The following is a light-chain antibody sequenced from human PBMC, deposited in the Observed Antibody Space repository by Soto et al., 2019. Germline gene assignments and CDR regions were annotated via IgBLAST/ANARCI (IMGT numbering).Light chain of an antibody. CDR3: QQFHSFSPT. J-gene: IGKJ1*01. V-gene: IGKV1-5*03. CDR2: KAS. Sequence: DIQMTQSPSTLSASVGDRVTITCRASQSLSSWLAWYQQKPGKAHKLLSYKASSLESGVPSRFSGSGSGTEFTLTISCLQPDDFETYYFQQFHSFSPTFGQGTKVEIK. CDR1: QSLSSW.